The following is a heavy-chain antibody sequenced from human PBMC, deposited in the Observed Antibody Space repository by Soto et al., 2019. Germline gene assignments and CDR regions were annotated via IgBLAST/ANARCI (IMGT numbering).Heavy chain of an antibody. CDR3: ARGSWDDVSGHYYMDV. CDR1: GDSVSSNSAG. Sequence: SQTLSLTCDISGDSVSSNSAGWNWIRQTPSRGLEWLGRTYYKSKWYYTYAASVKSRITVSPDTSKNQCSLQLTSVTPEDTAVYYCARGSWDDVSGHYYMDVWDKGTTVTVSS. J-gene: IGHJ6*03. CDR2: TYYKSKWYY. V-gene: IGHV6-1*01. D-gene: IGHD1-1*01.